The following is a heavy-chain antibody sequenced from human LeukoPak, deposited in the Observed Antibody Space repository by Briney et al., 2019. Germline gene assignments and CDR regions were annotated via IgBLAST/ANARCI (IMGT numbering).Heavy chain of an antibody. D-gene: IGHD6-13*01. CDR1: GFTFSGYA. V-gene: IGHV3-23*01. J-gene: IGHJ3*01. Sequence: GGSLRLSCAASGFTFSGYAMSWVRQAPGKGLEWVSSIGTSGGTTSYADSVRGRFTMSRDNSKNTLYLQMDSLRAEDTAVYYCAKAPRSAAAGWGQGTMVTVSS. CDR3: AKAPRSAAAG. CDR2: IGTSGGTT.